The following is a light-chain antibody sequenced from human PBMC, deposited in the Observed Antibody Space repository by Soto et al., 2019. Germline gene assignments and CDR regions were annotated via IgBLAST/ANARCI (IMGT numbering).Light chain of an antibody. Sequence: DIQMTQSPSILSASVGHIFTLTCRSSQTITNWLAWYQQKPGKAPRLLIYDASSLESWVPSRFSGSGSGTEFNLTISSLQSEDFETYYCPQYKSFWTFGPGTQVEIK. J-gene: IGKJ4*01. CDR3: PQYKSFWT. V-gene: IGKV1-5*01. CDR2: DAS. CDR1: QTITNW.